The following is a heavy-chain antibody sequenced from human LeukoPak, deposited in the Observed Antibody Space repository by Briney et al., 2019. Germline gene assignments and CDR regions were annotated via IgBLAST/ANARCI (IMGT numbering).Heavy chain of an antibody. CDR2: INPNSGGT. CDR3: ARDGIVVVPAAISYYYYGMDV. Sequence: ASVKVSCKASGYTFTGYYMHWVRQAPGQGLEWMGWINPNSGGTNYAQKFQGRVTMTRDTSISTAYMELSRLRSDDTAVYYCARDGIVVVPAAISYYYYGMDVWGQGTTVTVSS. CDR1: GYTFTGYY. J-gene: IGHJ6*02. D-gene: IGHD2-2*02. V-gene: IGHV1-2*02.